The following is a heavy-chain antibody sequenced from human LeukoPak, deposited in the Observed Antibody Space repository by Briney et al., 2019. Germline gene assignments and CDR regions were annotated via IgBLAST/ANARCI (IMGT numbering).Heavy chain of an antibody. J-gene: IGHJ4*02. CDR3: ARDRIAVAGTL. CDR1: GFTFRSYE. Sequence: GGSLRLSCAASGFTFRSYEMSWVRQAPGKGLEWVSSISSTGNTIYYADSVKGRFTISRDNAENSLYLQMSSLKTEDTAVYYCARDRIAVAGTLWGQGTLVTVSS. CDR2: ISSTGNTI. V-gene: IGHV3-48*03. D-gene: IGHD6-19*01.